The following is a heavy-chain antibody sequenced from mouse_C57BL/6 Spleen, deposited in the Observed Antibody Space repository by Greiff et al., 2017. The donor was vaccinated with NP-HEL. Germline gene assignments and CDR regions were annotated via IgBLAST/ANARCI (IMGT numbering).Heavy chain of an antibody. V-gene: IGHV5-4*01. CDR3: ARDQLGRYFDV. D-gene: IGHD4-1*02. Sequence: EVQGVESGGGLVKPGGSLKLSCAASGFTFSSYAMSWVRQTPEKRLEWVATISDGGSYTYYPDNVKGRFTISRDNAKNNLYLQMSHLKSEDTAMYYCARDQLGRYFDVWGTGTTVTVSS. J-gene: IGHJ1*03. CDR2: ISDGGSYT. CDR1: GFTFSSYA.